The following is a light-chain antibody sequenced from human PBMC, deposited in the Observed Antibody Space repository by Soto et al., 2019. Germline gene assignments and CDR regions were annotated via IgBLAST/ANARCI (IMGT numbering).Light chain of an antibody. J-gene: IGKJ5*01. V-gene: IGKV2-40*01. CDR3: MQRKEFPIT. CDR1: QSLLDRAGGDAY. Sequence: EIVMTQSQISLPVTPGEEASISCRSTQSLLDRAGGDAYFDWYVQKPGRSPQLLIYSIYFRASGVPDRFTGSGSGTDFTLNITKVETEDTGVYYCMQRKEFPITFGPGTRLEIK. CDR2: SIY.